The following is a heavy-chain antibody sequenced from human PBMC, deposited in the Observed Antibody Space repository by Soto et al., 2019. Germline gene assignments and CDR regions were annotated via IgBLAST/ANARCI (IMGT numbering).Heavy chain of an antibody. CDR2: ISAYNGNT. J-gene: IGHJ6*02. CDR1: GYTFTSYG. Sequence: QVQLVQSGAEVKKPGASVKVSCKASGYTFTSYGISWVRQAPGQGLEWMGWISAYNGNTNYAQKLQGRVTMTTDTXXSTAYMELRSLRSDDTAVHYCARDPEYYYYYGMDVWGQGTTVTVSS. CDR3: ARDPEYYYYYGMDV. V-gene: IGHV1-18*01.